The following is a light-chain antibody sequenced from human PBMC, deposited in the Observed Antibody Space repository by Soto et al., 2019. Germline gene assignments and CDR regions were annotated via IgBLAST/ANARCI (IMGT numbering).Light chain of an antibody. CDR2: AAS. CDR3: LQNYLSPFT. J-gene: IGKJ3*01. Sequence: IQMTQSPASLSASVGDRVTITCRASQGIRTELDWFQQKAGKAPKLLIYAASNLPSGVPARFSGSGSGTDFTLTISSLQPEDFAPYYCLQNYLSPFTFGPGTKVDI. CDR1: QGIRTE. V-gene: IGKV1-6*01.